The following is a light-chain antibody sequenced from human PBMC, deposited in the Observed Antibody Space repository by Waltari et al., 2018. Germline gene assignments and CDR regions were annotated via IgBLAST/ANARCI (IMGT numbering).Light chain of an antibody. CDR3: EQTYDTPPT. J-gene: IGKJ2*01. CDR1: QYVSTY. CDR2: AAS. Sequence: DIQMTQSPSSLSASVGDSVLIPCRASQYVSTYLNWYQLKPGKAPELLIYAASTLQAGVPSRFSGSGSRTDFTLTISSLQPEDFATYYCEQTYDTPPTFGQGTRLEIK. V-gene: IGKV1-39*01.